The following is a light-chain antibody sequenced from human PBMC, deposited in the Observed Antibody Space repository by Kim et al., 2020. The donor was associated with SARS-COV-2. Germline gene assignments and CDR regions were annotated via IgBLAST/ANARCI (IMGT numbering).Light chain of an antibody. CDR3: QAWDSSTGV. V-gene: IGLV3-1*01. Sequence: SYELTQPPSVSVSPGQTASITCSGDKLGDKYVCWYQQKPGQSPVRVIYEDSRRPSGIPERFLGSNSGNTATLTISWTQAMDEADYYCQAWDSSTGVFGGGTQLTVL. CDR2: EDS. J-gene: IGLJ3*02. CDR1: KLGDKY.